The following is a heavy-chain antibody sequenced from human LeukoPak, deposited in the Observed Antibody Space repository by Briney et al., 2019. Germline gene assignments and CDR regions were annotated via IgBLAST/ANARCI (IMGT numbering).Heavy chain of an antibody. CDR3: ASQGHHGKIVGTTLSYFYMDV. J-gene: IGHJ6*03. Sequence: PSETLSLTCTVSGGSISSGSYYWSWIRQPAWKGLEWVGRIYTSGSTNYNPSLKSRVTISVDTSKNQFSLKLSSVTAADTAFYYCASQGHHGKIVGTTLSYFYMDVWGKGTTVTVSS. CDR1: GGSISSGSYY. D-gene: IGHD1-26*01. V-gene: IGHV4-61*02. CDR2: IYTSGST.